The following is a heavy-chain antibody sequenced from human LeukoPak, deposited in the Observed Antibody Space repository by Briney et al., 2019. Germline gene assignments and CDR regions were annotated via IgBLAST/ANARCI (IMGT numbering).Heavy chain of an antibody. Sequence: ASVKVSCKASGYTFTGYYMHWVRQAPGQGLEWMGWINPNSGGTNYAQKFQGWVTMTRDTSISTAYMELSRLRSDDTAVYYCARSTSYGDYVKNAFDIWGQGTMVTVSS. CDR2: INPNSGGT. CDR1: GYTFTGYY. J-gene: IGHJ3*02. D-gene: IGHD4-17*01. CDR3: ARSTSYGDYVKNAFDI. V-gene: IGHV1-2*04.